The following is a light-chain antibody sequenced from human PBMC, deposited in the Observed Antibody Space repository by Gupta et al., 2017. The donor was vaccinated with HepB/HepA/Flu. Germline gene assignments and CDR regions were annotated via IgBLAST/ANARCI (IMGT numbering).Light chain of an antibody. CDR2: DDS. CDR3: QVWDSSSDHWV. J-gene: IGLJ2*01. V-gene: IGLV3-21*02. Sequence: SYVLTQPPSVSVAPGETASVTCGGNNLGSKSVHWYQQTPGQAPVLVVYDDSDRPSGIPDRFSGSNSGTTATLTISRVEGGDEADYYCQVWDSSSDHWVFGGGTRLTVL. CDR1: NLGSKS.